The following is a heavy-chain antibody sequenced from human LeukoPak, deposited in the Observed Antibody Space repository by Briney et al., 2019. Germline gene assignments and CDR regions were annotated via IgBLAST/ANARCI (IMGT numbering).Heavy chain of an antibody. J-gene: IGHJ4*02. D-gene: IGHD3-10*01. V-gene: IGHV1-8*01. CDR3: ARDHNYYGSGSSD. CDR1: GYTFTSYD. CDR2: MNPNSVDT. Sequence: ASVKVSCKASGYTFTSYDINWVRQATGQGLEWVGGMNPNSVDTGYAQKFQSRVSMTRNTSIRTAYMELRSLRSDDTAVYYCARDHNYYGSGSSDWGQGTLVTVSS.